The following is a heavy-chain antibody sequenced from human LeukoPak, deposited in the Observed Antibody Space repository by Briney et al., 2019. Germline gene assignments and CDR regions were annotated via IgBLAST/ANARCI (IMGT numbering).Heavy chain of an antibody. CDR1: GYTFTGYY. V-gene: IGHV1-2*02. J-gene: IGHJ4*02. CDR3: ARDLGVGGSYRNFDY. D-gene: IGHD1-26*01. CDR2: INPNSGGT. Sequence: ASVKVSCKASGYTFTGYYMRWVRRAPGQGLEWMGWINPNSGGTNYAQKFQGRVTMTRDTSISTAYMELSRLRSDDTAVYYCARDLGVGGSYRNFDYWGQGTLVTVSS.